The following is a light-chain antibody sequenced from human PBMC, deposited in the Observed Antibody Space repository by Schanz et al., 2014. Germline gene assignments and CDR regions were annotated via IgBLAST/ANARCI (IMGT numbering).Light chain of an antibody. J-gene: IGKJ1*01. CDR3: HQYGSSPPT. Sequence: EVVLTQSPGTLSLSPGERATLSCRASQTVSSSYLAWYQQRPGQAPRLLIYDASNRATGIPDRFSGSGSGTDFTLTISRLEPEDFAVYYCHQYGSSPPTFGQGTKVEIK. V-gene: IGKV3-20*01. CDR2: DAS. CDR1: QTVSSSY.